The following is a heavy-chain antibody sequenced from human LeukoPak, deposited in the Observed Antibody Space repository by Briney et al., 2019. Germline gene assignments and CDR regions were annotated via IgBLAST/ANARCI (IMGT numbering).Heavy chain of an antibody. CDR2: IYQSGST. CDR1: VGSISSGGYS. Sequence: SETLSLTCAVSVGSISSGGYSWSWIRQPPGKGLEWIGYIYQSGSTYFNPSRKSRVTISVGRSKSQFSLKLSSVTAADTAVYYCARVQGYSYGPDAFDIWGQGTMVTVSS. V-gene: IGHV4-30-2*01. D-gene: IGHD5-18*01. CDR3: ARVQGYSYGPDAFDI. J-gene: IGHJ3*02.